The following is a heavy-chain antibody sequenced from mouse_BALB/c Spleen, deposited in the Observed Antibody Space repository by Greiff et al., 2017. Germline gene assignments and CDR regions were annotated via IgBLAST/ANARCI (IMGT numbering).Heavy chain of an antibody. V-gene: IGHV1-87*01. CDR2: IYPGDGDT. CDR3: ARGGNYGYFDV. D-gene: IGHD2-1*01. J-gene: IGHJ1*01. Sequence: VQLQQPGAELARPGASVKLSCKASGYTFTSYWMQWVKQRPGQGLEWIGAIYPGDGDTRYTQKFKGKATLTADKSSSTAYMQLSSLASEDSAVYYCARGGNYGYFDVWGAGTTVTVSS. CDR1: GYTFTSYW.